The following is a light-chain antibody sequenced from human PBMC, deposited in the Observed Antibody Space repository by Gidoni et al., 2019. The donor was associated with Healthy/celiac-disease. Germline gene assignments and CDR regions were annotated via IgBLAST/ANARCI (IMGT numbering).Light chain of an antibody. J-gene: IGKJ1*01. CDR1: QSVSSSY. CDR3: QLSRT. V-gene: IGKV3-20*01. CDR2: GAS. Sequence: ELVLTQSPGTLSLSPGERATLSCRASQSVSSSYLAWYQQKPGQAPRLLIYGASSRATGIPDRFSGSGSGTDFTLTISRLEPEDFAVYYCQLSRTFGQGTKVEIK.